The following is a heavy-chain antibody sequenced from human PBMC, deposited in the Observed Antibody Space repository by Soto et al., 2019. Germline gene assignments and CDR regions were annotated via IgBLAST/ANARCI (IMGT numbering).Heavy chain of an antibody. CDR2: ISGSGDTK. CDR1: GFTFSSCS. D-gene: IGHD3-16*02. V-gene: IGHV3-48*04. Sequence: EVQLVESGGGLVQPGGSLRLSCASSGFTFSSCSMNWVRQAPGKGLEWVSFISGSGDTKYYADSVKGRFTFSRDNAKNSLYLQMNSLRAEDTAVYYCARDKSLAHYYYYGMDVWGQGTTVTVSS. CDR3: ARDKSLAHYYYYGMDV. J-gene: IGHJ6*02.